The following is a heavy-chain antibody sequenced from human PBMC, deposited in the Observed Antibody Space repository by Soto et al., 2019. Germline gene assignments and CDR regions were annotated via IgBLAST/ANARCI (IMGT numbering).Heavy chain of an antibody. D-gene: IGHD3-22*01. CDR3: AKALYYYDSSGYYRGNWFDP. CDR1: GFTFSSYA. CDR2: ISGSGGST. Sequence: EVQLLESGGGLVQPGGSLRLSCAASGFTFSSYAMSWVRQAPGKGLEWVSAISGSGGSTYYADSVKGRFTISRDNSKNTLDLQMNSLRAEDTAVYYCAKALYYYDSSGYYRGNWFDPWGQGTLVTVSS. V-gene: IGHV3-23*01. J-gene: IGHJ5*02.